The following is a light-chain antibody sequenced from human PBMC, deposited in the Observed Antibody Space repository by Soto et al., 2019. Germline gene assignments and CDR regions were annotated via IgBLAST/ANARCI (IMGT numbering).Light chain of an antibody. CDR3: QQLASYPIGT. CDR1: QDISSS. V-gene: IGKV1-9*01. Sequence: DIQLTRSPSFLSASVGDRVTITCRASQDISSSLAWYQQKPGKAPKLLIYDASTLQTGVPSRFRGSGSGTEFTLTISSLQPEDFATYSCQQLASYPIGTFGGGTKVEIK. J-gene: IGKJ4*01. CDR2: DAS.